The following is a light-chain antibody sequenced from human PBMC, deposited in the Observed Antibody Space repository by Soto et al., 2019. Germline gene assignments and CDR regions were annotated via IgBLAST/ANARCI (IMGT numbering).Light chain of an antibody. CDR1: QSINRH. V-gene: IGKV3-11*01. J-gene: IGKJ4*01. Sequence: EIVLTQSPATLSLSPGERATLSCRASQSINRHLAWYRQKPGQAPRLLIYDASNRATGIPARFSGSGSGTDFTLTISSLEPEDFAVYYCQQRSNWPRTFGGGTKVDIK. CDR3: QQRSNWPRT. CDR2: DAS.